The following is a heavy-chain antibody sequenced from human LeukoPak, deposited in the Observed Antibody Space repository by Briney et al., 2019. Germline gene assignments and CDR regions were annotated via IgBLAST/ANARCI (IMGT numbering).Heavy chain of an antibody. V-gene: IGHV4-38-2*01. J-gene: IGHJ6*03. D-gene: IGHD2-2*01. Sequence: SETLSLTCAVSGPSFTTHYYWGWIRQSPGKGLEWIGSIYQTGTTYYHPSLKSRVTISSDTSKNQFSLRLTSVTAADTAIYYCVRLGYCSSTNCYWGPSHYYMELWGKGTTVTVSS. CDR1: GPSFTTHYY. CDR3: VRLGYCSSTNCYWGPSHYYMEL. CDR2: IYQTGTT.